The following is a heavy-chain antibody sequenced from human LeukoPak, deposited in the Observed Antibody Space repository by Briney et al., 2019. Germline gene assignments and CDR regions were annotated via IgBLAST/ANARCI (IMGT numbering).Heavy chain of an antibody. CDR2: ISAYNGNT. D-gene: IGHD3-9*01. CDR3: SRDYDILTGYPYYYEY. CDR1: GYTFTSYY. Sequence: ASVKVSCKASGYTFTSYYMHWVRQAPGQGLEWVGWISAYNGNTNYAQKLQGRVTMTTDTSTSTAYMELRGLRSDDTPVYYCSRDYDILTGYPYYYEYWGQGTLVPVSS. V-gene: IGHV1-18*04. J-gene: IGHJ4*02.